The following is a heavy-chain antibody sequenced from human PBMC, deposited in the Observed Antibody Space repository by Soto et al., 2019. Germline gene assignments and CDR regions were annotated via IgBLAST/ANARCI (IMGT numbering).Heavy chain of an antibody. CDR2: IKSKTDGGTT. Sequence: GGPLRLSCAASGFTFSNAWMSWVRQAPGKGLEWVGRIKSKTDGGTTDYAAPVKGRFTISRDDSKNTLYLQMNSLKTEDTAVYYCTTELNPITGTDWGQGTLVTVSS. V-gene: IGHV3-15*01. CDR1: GFTFSNAW. CDR3: TTELNPITGTD. D-gene: IGHD1-20*01. J-gene: IGHJ4*02.